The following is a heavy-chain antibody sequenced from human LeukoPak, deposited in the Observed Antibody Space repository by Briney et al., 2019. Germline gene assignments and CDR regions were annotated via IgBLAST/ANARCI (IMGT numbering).Heavy chain of an antibody. CDR1: GFSFSSYW. V-gene: IGHV3-7*01. J-gene: IGHJ6*02. CDR3: ARKESAYYYYAMDV. D-gene: IGHD5-24*01. Sequence: GGSLRLSCAASGFSFSSYWMSWVRQAPGKGLEWVANIKEDGSEKYHVDSVKGRFTISRDNAKNSLYLQMNGLRAEDTAVYYCARKESAYYYYAMDVWGQGTTVTVSS. CDR2: IKEDGSEK.